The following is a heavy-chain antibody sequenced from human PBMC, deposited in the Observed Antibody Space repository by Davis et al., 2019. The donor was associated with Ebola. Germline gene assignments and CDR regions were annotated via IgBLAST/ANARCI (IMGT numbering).Heavy chain of an antibody. J-gene: IGHJ6*02. CDR1: GFTFSSYT. D-gene: IGHD2-15*01. CDR2: ITSSSHYI. Sequence: GGSLRLSCAASGFTFSSYTMNWVRQAPGKGLEWVSSITSSSHYIYYADSVKGRFTIPRDNAKNSLYPQRKSLRAEDTAVYYCARDRPYCSGGSCYYYLYGMDVWGQGTTVTVSS. V-gene: IGHV3-21*04. CDR3: ARDRPYCSGGSCYYYLYGMDV.